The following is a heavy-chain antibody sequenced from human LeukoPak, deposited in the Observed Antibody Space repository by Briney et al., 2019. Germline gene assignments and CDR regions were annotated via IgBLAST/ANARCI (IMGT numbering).Heavy chain of an antibody. CDR2: ISSSSSYI. CDR1: GFTFSSYS. Sequence: GGSLRLSCAASGFTFSSYSMNWVRQAPGKGLEWVSSISSSSSYIYYADSVKGRFTISRDSSKNTLYLQMNSLRAEDAAVYYCAKAPVTTCSGAYCYPFDYWGQGTLVTVSS. V-gene: IGHV3-21*04. D-gene: IGHD2-15*01. CDR3: AKAPVTTCSGAYCYPFDY. J-gene: IGHJ4*02.